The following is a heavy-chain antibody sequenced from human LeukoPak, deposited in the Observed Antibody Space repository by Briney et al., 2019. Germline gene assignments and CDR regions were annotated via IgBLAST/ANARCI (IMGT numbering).Heavy chain of an antibody. V-gene: IGHV4-30-4*01. CDR1: GGSISSGDYY. CDR2: IYYSGST. Sequence: SSETLSLTCTVSGGSISSGDYYWSWIRQPPGKGLEWIGYIYYSGSTYYNPSLKSRVTISVDTSKNQFSLKLSSVTAADTAVYYCARDSENDYGDYDVAGMDVWGQGTTVTVSS. J-gene: IGHJ6*02. CDR3: ARDSENDYGDYDVAGMDV. D-gene: IGHD4-17*01.